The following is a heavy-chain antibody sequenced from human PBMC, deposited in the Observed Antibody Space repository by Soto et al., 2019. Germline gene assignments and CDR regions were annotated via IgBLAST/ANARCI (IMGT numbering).Heavy chain of an antibody. J-gene: IGHJ6*02. CDR1: GGTFSSYA. D-gene: IGHD4-17*01. V-gene: IGHV1-69*13. CDR2: IIPIFGTA. CDR3: ARGAYGMGGYYYGMDV. Sequence: SVKVSCKASGGTFSSYAISWVRQAPGQGLEWMGGIIPIFGTANYAQKFQGRVTITADESTSTAYMELSSLRSEDTAVYYCARGAYGMGGYYYGMDVWGQGTTVTVSS.